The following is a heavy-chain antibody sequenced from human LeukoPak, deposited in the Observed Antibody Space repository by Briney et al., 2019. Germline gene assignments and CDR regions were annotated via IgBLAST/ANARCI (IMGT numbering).Heavy chain of an antibody. D-gene: IGHD3-3*01. V-gene: IGHV3-21*01. CDR2: ISSSRSYI. Sequence: GGSLRLACAASGFTFSSYSMNWVRQAPGKGLEWVSSISSSRSYIYYADSVKGRFTISRDNAKNSLYLQMNSLRAEDTAVYYCARDNSYYDFWSGYFITGWFDPWGQGTLVTVSS. CDR1: GFTFSSYS. CDR3: ARDNSYYDFWSGYFITGWFDP. J-gene: IGHJ5*02.